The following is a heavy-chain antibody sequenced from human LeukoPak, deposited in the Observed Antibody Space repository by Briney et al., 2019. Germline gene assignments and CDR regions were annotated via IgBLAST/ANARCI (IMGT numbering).Heavy chain of an antibody. CDR1: GGSISSGSYY. Sequence: PSQTLSLTCTVSGGSISSGSYYWSWIRQPAGKGLEWIGRIYTSGSTNYNPSLKSRVTISVDTSKNQLSLKLSSVTAADTAVYYCAREGRAAAGFDPWGQGTLVTVSS. CDR2: IYTSGST. D-gene: IGHD6-13*01. V-gene: IGHV4-61*02. J-gene: IGHJ5*02. CDR3: AREGRAAAGFDP.